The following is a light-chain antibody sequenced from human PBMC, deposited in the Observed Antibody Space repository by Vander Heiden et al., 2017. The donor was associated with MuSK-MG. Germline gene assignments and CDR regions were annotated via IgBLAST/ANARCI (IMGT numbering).Light chain of an antibody. CDR3: KQGLQTPLT. Sequence: EPASVPCRTSQSLLHSNGHNYLDWHLQKPGQSPQLLIYVTSKRASGVPDRFSGSGSGTDFTLKSSRVEAEDVGVYYCKQGLQTPLTFGGGTKVEIK. CDR1: QSLLHSNGHNY. CDR2: VTS. V-gene: IGKV2-28*01. J-gene: IGKJ4*01.